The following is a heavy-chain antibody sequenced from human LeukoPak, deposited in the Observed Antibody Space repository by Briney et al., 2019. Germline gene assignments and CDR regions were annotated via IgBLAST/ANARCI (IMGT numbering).Heavy chain of an antibody. J-gene: IGHJ3*02. CDR3: ARSSMIVVVDDDAFDI. CDR1: GFTFSGYW. CDR2: IKQDGSEK. Sequence: PGGSLRLSCAASGFTFSGYWMSWVRQAPGKGLEWVANIKQDGSEKYYVDSVKGRFTISRDNAKNSLYLQMNSLRAEDTAVYYCARSSMIVVVDDDAFDIWGQGTMVTVSS. D-gene: IGHD3-22*01. V-gene: IGHV3-7*01.